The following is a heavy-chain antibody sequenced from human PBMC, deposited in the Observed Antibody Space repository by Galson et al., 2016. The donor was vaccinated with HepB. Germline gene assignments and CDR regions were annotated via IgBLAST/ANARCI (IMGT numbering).Heavy chain of an antibody. D-gene: IGHD3-22*01. Sequence: SLRLSCAASGFTFSCYWMSWVRQAPGKGLEWVANINQDGSEKNYVDSVKGRFTISRDNAKNSLYLQMNSLRAEDTAVYYRARETGDYYDSRCYYSNNWFDPWGQGTLVTVSS. V-gene: IGHV3-7*01. CDR3: ARETGDYYDSRCYYSNNWFDP. J-gene: IGHJ5*02. CDR1: GFTFSCYW. CDR2: INQDGSEK.